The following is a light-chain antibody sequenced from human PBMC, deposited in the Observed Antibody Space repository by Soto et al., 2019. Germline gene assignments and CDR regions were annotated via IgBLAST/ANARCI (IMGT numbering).Light chain of an antibody. CDR2: EVS. J-gene: IGLJ1*01. V-gene: IGLV2-8*01. CDR3: SSYAGSNKTV. Sequence: QSVLTQPPSASGSPGQSVTISCTGTSSDVGGYNYVSWYQQHPGKAPKLMIYEVSKRPSGVPDRFSGSKSGNMASLTVSGLQPEVEADYYCSSYAGSNKTVFGTGSKVAVL. CDR1: SSDVGGYNY.